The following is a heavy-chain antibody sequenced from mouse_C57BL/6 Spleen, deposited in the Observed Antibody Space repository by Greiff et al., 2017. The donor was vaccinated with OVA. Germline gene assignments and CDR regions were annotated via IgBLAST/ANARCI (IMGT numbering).Heavy chain of an antibody. V-gene: IGHV1-80*01. D-gene: IGHD1-1*01. J-gene: IGHJ3*01. CDR1: GYAFSSYW. Sequence: VQLQQSGAELVKPGASVKISCKASGYAFSSYWMNWVKQRPGKGLEWIGQIYPGDGDTNYNGKFKGKATLTADKSSSTAYMRLSSLTSEDSAVYFCAPYYYGSSYAWFAYWGQGTLVTVSA. CDR2: IYPGDGDT. CDR3: APYYYGSSYAWFAY.